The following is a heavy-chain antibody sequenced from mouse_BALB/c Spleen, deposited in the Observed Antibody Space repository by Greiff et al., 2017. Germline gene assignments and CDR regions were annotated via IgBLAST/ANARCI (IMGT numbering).Heavy chain of an antibody. J-gene: IGHJ4*01. CDR3: ARDGKALYAMDY. V-gene: IGHV5-17*02. CDR2: ISSGSSTI. Sequence: EVMLVESGGGLVQPGGSRKLSCAASGFTFSSFGMHWVRQAPEKGLEWVAYISSGSSTIYYADTVKGRFTISRDNPKNTLFLQMTSLRSEDTAMYYCARDGKALYAMDYWGQGTSVTVSS. CDR1: GFTFSSFG.